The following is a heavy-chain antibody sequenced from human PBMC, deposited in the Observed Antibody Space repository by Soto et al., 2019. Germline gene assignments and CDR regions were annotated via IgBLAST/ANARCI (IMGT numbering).Heavy chain of an antibody. CDR3: ATPLYYDSSVRQH. V-gene: IGHV3-23*01. Sequence: HPGGSLRLSCATSGFTFSSYAMSWVRQAPGKGLEWVSAISGSGGSTYYADSVKGRFTISRDNSKNTLYLQMNSLRAEDTAVYYCATPLYYDSSVRQHWGQGTLVTVSS. CDR1: GFTFSSYA. J-gene: IGHJ1*01. D-gene: IGHD3-22*01. CDR2: ISGSGGST.